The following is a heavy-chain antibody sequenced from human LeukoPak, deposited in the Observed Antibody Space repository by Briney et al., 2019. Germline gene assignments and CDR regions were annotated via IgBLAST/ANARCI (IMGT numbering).Heavy chain of an antibody. Sequence: GGSLRLSCAGSGFTFSSYWMSWVRQAPGKGLEWVANIKQDGSEKYYVDSVKGRFTISRDNAKNSLFLQMNSLRVEDTAVYHCARYRAFAIWGQGTMVTVSS. CDR3: ARYRAFAI. J-gene: IGHJ3*02. CDR2: IKQDGSEK. CDR1: GFTFSSYW. V-gene: IGHV3-7*01.